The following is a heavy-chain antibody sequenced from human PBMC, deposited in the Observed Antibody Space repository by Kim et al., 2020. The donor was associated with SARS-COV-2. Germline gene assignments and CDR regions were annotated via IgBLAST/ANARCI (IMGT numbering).Heavy chain of an antibody. J-gene: IGHJ6*02. CDR3: ARSATVYSSGTLDYGMDV. V-gene: IGHV5-10-1*01. D-gene: IGHD6-19*01. Sequence: GESLKISCKGSGYSFTSYWISWVRQMPGKGLEWMGRIDPSDSYTNYSPSFQGHVTISADKSISTAYLQWSSLKASDTAMYYCARSATVYSSGTLDYGMDVWGQGTTVTVSS. CDR2: IDPSDSYT. CDR1: GYSFTSYW.